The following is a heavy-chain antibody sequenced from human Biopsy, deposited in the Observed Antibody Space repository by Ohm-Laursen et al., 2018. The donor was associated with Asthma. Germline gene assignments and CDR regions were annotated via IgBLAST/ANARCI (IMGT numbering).Heavy chain of an antibody. CDR3: AKATLGDIGKDY. CDR2: ISWNSGSI. Sequence: LRLSCAASGFTFDDYGMHWVRQAPGQGLEWVSGISWNSGSIGYADSVKGRFTISRDNAKNSLYLQMNSLRVEDTALYYCAKATLGDIGKDYWGQGTLVTVSS. V-gene: IGHV3-9*01. J-gene: IGHJ4*02. D-gene: IGHD2-21*01. CDR1: GFTFDDYG.